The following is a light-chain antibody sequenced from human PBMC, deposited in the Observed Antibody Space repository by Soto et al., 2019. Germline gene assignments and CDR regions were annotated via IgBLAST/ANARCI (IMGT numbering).Light chain of an antibody. Sequence: DIQMTQSPSTLSASVGDRVTIPCRASQSISSWLAWYQQKPGKAPKLLIYDASSLESGVPSRFSGSGSGTEFTLTISSLQPDDFATYYCQQYNSQWTFGQGTKVEIK. CDR1: QSISSW. CDR2: DAS. CDR3: QQYNSQWT. V-gene: IGKV1-5*01. J-gene: IGKJ1*01.